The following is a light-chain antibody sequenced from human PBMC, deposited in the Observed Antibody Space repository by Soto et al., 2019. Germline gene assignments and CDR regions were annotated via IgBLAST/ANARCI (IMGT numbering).Light chain of an antibody. Sequence: QSALTQPPSASGSPGQSVTISCTGTRDDVGGYNYVSWFQHHPGKAPKLLIYEVYKRPSGVPARFSGSKSGNTASLTVSGLQAEDEATYYCSSYVTSNVVVFGRGTKVTVL. CDR3: SSYVTSNVVV. CDR2: EVY. V-gene: IGLV2-8*01. CDR1: RDDVGGYNY. J-gene: IGLJ2*01.